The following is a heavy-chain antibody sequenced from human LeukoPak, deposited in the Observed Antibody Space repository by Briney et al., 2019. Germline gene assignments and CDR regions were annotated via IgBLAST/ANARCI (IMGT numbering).Heavy chain of an antibody. D-gene: IGHD3-10*01. CDR2: IYSSGST. CDR1: GASISSGSNY. Sequence: PSETLSLTCSVSGASISSGSNYWGWIRQPPGKTLEWIVSIYSSGSTYYNPSLKSRITISVNTSKNQFSLKLRSVTGGDEAVYFCARVYYGRTYDYWYFDLWGRGTLVTVSS. V-gene: IGHV4-39*07. CDR3: ARVYYGRTYDYWYFDL. J-gene: IGHJ2*01.